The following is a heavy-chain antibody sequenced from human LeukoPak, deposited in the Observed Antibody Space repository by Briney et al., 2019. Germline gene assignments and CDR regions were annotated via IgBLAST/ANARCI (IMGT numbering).Heavy chain of an antibody. CDR1: GFTFSSYA. V-gene: IGHV3-30*04. CDR3: AKDLHPSVWFEGNHFVY. D-gene: IGHD3-10*01. J-gene: IGHJ4*02. CDR2: ISYDGSNK. Sequence: GRSLRLSCAASGFTFSSYAMHWVRQAPGKGLEWVAVISYDGSNKYYADSVKGRFTISRDNSKNTLYLQMNSLRAEDTAVYYCAKDLHPSVWFEGNHFVYWGQGTLVTVSS.